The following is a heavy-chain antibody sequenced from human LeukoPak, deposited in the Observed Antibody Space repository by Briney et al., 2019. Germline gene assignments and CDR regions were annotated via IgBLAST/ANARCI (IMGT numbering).Heavy chain of an antibody. D-gene: IGHD4-23*01. V-gene: IGHV3-66*01. Sequence: GGSLRLSCVASGFTVSSYYMTWVRQAPGQGLEWVSFTNRGGTTYYAESLKGRFPISRDNPKNTLQLQMNSLRAEDMAVYYCARDSRYGGDGVWGQGTLLTVPS. J-gene: IGHJ1*01. CDR1: GFTVSSYY. CDR2: TNRGGTT. CDR3: ARDSRYGGDGV.